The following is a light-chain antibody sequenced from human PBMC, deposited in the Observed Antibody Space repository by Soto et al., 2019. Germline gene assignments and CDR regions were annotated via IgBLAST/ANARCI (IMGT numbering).Light chain of an antibody. CDR2: RAS. V-gene: IGKV1-5*03. J-gene: IGKJ3*01. CDR1: QSIRTW. Sequence: DIQMTQSPSPLSASVGDRVTITCRASQSIRTWLAWYQQKPGTAPKLLIYRASNLESGVPSRFSGSGSGTEFTLTISSLQPDDFATYDCQQDTTYSGTFGPGTKVDIK. CDR3: QQDTTYSGT.